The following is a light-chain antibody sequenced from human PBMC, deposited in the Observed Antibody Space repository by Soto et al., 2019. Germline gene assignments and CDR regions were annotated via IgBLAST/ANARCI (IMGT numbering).Light chain of an antibody. CDR3: QQYNDWPLT. V-gene: IGKV3-15*01. Sequence: EVVLTQSPATLSVSPGERATLSWRASQSISNKLAWYQQKPGQAPRLLIYGASTRDTGIPARFSGSGSGTEFNLTISSLQSEDFAVYYCQQYNDWPLTFGGGTKVDIK. CDR1: QSISNK. J-gene: IGKJ4*01. CDR2: GAS.